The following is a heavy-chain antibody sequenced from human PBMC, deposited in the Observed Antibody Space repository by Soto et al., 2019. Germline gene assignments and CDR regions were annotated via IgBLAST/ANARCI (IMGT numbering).Heavy chain of an antibody. Sequence: ASVKVSCKASGYTFTSYAMDWVRHAPGQRLEWMGWINAGNGNTKYSQKFQGRVTITRDTSASTAYMELSSLRSEDTAVYYCASSLRFLEWLLTPIDYWGQGTLVTVSS. CDR3: ASSLRFLEWLLTPIDY. CDR1: GYTFTSYA. J-gene: IGHJ4*02. V-gene: IGHV1-3*01. D-gene: IGHD3-3*01. CDR2: INAGNGNT.